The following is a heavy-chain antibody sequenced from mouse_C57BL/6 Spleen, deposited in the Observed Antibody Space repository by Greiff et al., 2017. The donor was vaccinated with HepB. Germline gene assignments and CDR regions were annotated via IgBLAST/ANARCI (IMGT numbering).Heavy chain of an antibody. V-gene: IGHV3-6*01. CDR1: GYSITSGYY. D-gene: IGHD2-2*01. J-gene: IGHJ4*01. Sequence: EVKLMESGPGLVKPSQSLSLTCSVTGYSITSGYYWNWIRQFPGNKLEWMGYISYDGSNNYNPSLKNRISITRDTSKNQFFLKLNSVTTEDTATYYCARGWLRDYAMDYWGQGTSVTVSS. CDR2: ISYDGSN. CDR3: ARGWLRDYAMDY.